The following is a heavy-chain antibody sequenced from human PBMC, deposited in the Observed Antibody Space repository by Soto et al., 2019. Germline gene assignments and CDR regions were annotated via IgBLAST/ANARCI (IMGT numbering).Heavy chain of an antibody. CDR2: INHSGST. V-gene: IGHV4-34*01. J-gene: IGHJ4*02. CDR3: ARGPPYIVVVVAATRYFDY. D-gene: IGHD2-15*01. Sequence: PSETLSLTCAVYGGSFSGYYWSWIRQPPGKGLEWIGEINHSGSTNYNPSLKSRVTISVDTSKNQFSLKLSSVTAADTAVYYCARGPPYIVVVVAATRYFDYWGQGTLVTVSS. CDR1: GGSFSGYY.